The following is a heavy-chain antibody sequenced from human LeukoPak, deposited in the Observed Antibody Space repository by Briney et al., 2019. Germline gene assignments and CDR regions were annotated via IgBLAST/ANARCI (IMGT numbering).Heavy chain of an antibody. D-gene: IGHD6-13*01. V-gene: IGHV1-2*02. Sequence: ASVKVSCKASGYAFTAYYMHWVRQAPGQGLECMGWINPNSGGTNYVQKFQGRVTMTRDTSINTAYLELSSLRSDDTAVYYCARGAAAGILRNWYFDLWGRGTLVTVSS. CDR3: ARGAAAGILRNWYFDL. CDR1: GYAFTAYY. J-gene: IGHJ2*01. CDR2: INPNSGGT.